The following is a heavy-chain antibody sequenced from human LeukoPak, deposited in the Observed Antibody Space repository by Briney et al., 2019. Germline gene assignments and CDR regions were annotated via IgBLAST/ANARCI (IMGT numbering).Heavy chain of an antibody. CDR2: IYYSGST. CDR1: GGSISSGGYY. Sequence: SETLSLTCTVSGGSISSGGYYWSWIRQHPGKGLEWIGYIYYSGSTYYNPSLKSRVTISVDTSKNQFSLKLSSVTAADTAVYYCARKNYYGSGSYPNWFDPWGQGTLVTVSS. CDR3: ARKNYYGSGSYPNWFDP. D-gene: IGHD3-10*01. J-gene: IGHJ5*02. V-gene: IGHV4-31*03.